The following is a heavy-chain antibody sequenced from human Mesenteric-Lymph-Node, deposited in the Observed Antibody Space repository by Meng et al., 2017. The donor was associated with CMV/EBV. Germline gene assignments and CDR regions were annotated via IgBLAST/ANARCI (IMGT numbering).Heavy chain of an antibody. CDR2: ISTTGHYI. J-gene: IGHJ5*02. D-gene: IGHD1-26*01. CDR1: GFTFSSYA. Sequence: GESLKISCAASGFTFSSYAMHWVRQAPGKGLEWVASISTTGHYIYYADSVKGRFTISRDNAEDSLYLQMSSLRVEDTAVYYCAGWRGFEWELKGHWFDPWGQGALVTVSS. V-gene: IGHV3-21*01. CDR3: AGWRGFEWELKGHWFDP.